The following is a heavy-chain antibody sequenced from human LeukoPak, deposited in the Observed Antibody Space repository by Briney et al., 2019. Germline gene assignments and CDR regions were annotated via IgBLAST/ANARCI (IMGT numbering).Heavy chain of an antibody. V-gene: IGHV1-2*06. CDR2: INPNSGGT. D-gene: IGHD1-26*01. CDR3: ASMSYSGSYAVDY. J-gene: IGHJ4*02. CDR1: GYTFTGYY. Sequence: ASVTVSCKASGYTFTGYYMHWVRQAPGQGLEWMGRINPNSGGTNYAQKFQGRVTMTRDTSISTAYMGLSRLRSDDTAVYYCASMSYSGSYAVDYWGQGTLVTVSS.